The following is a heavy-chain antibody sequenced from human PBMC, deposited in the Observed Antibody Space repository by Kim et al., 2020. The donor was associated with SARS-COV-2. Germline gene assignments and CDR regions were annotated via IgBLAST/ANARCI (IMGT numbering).Heavy chain of an antibody. CDR2: IWYDGSNK. V-gene: IGHV3-33*08. CDR1: GFTFSSYG. J-gene: IGHJ4*02. CDR3: AIRDEAVAGTGSYFDY. Sequence: GGSLRLSCAASGFTFSSYGMHWVRQAPGKGLEWVAVIWYDGSNKYYADSVKGRFTISRDNSKNTLYLQMNSLRAEDTAVYYCAIRDEAVAGTGSYFDYWGQGTLVTVSS. D-gene: IGHD6-19*01.